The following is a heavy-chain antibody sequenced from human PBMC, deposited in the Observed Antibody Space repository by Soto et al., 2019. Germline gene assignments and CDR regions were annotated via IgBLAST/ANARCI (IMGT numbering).Heavy chain of an antibody. J-gene: IGHJ6*02. V-gene: IGHV3-30*18. CDR3: ANQYYDFWSGYYYYHYYGMDV. CDR1: GFTFSSYG. D-gene: IGHD3-3*01. CDR2: ISYDGSNK. Sequence: GGSLRLSCAASGFTFSSYGMHWVRQAPGKGLEWVAVISYDGSNKYYADSVKGRFTISRDNSKNTLYLQMNSLRAEDTAVYYCANQYYDFWSGYYYYHYYGMDVWGQGTTVTVSS.